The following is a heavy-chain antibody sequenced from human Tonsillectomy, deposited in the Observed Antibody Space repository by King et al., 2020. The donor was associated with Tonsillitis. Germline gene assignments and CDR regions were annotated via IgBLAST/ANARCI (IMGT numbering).Heavy chain of an antibody. D-gene: IGHD3-10*01. Sequence: VQLQESGPGLVKPSETLSLTCTVSGXSVXSXSYYWSWIRQPPGKGLEWIGHIFYSGTTSYNPSLKSRVTISVDTSKNQFSLKLTSVTAADTAVYYCAXXXYIXXDAFDXWGXGXMVTVS. V-gene: IGHV4-61*01. CDR3: AXXXYIXXDAFDX. CDR1: GXSVXSXSYY. CDR2: IFYSGTT. J-gene: IGHJ3*01.